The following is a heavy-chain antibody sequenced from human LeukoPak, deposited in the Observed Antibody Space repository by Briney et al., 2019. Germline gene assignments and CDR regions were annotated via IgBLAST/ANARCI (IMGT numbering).Heavy chain of an antibody. Sequence: GASVKVSCKASGFTFTGYYIHWVRQAPGQGLECMGWIYPNNGATAYAQKFQGRVTMTRNTSISTAYMELSSLRSEDTAVYYCARVSSGWHLYYYYYYYMDVWGKGTTVTVSS. CDR3: ARVSSGWHLYYYYYYYMDV. D-gene: IGHD6-19*01. CDR2: IYPNNGAT. CDR1: GFTFTGYY. V-gene: IGHV1-8*02. J-gene: IGHJ6*03.